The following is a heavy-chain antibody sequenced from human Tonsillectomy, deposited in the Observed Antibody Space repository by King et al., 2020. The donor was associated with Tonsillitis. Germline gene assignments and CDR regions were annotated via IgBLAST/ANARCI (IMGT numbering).Heavy chain of an antibody. CDR2: IHHSRST. V-gene: IGHV4-30-2*01. CDR3: ARTGGEYGDYDRRYGIGV. CDR1: VGSISSGGYS. J-gene: IGHJ6*04. Sequence: QLQLQESGAGLVKPSQTLSLTCAVSVGSISSGGYSWSWIRQPPGKGLEWIGYIHHSRSTYYNPSLQSRVTISVDRSTHPFSLKLSSVTAADTAVYYCARTGGEYGDYDRRYGIGVWGKGTTDTVSS. D-gene: IGHD4-17*01.